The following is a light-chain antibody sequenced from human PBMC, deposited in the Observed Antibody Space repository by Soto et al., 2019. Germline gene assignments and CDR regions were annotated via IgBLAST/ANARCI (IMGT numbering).Light chain of an antibody. V-gene: IGLV8-61*01. Sequence: QTVVTQEPSFSVSPGGTVTLTCGLKSASVSTTFYPSWHQQTPGQAPRTLIYNTNIRSSGVPDRFSGSILGNKAALAITGAQVDDESHYYCELYMGNGIWLFGGGTKLTVL. CDR1: SASVSTTFY. CDR3: ELYMGNGIWL. CDR2: NTN. J-gene: IGLJ3*02.